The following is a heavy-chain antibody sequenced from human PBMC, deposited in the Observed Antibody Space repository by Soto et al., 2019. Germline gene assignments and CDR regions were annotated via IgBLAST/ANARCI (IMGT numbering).Heavy chain of an antibody. J-gene: IGHJ3*02. D-gene: IGHD1-26*01. CDR2: IYYSGST. CDR3: ARTIVGATVGAFDN. Sequence: SETLSLTCNVSGDSLNNSNYYWGWIRQPPGKGLECIGTIYYSGSTYYNPSLESRVTISVDTSKNQFSLKLSSVTAADTAVYYCARTIVGATVGAFDNWGQGTMVTVSS. CDR1: GDSLNNSNYY. V-gene: IGHV4-39*07.